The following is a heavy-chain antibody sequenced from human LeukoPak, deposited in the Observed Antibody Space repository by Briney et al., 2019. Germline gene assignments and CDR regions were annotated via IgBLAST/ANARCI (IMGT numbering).Heavy chain of an antibody. Sequence: GGSLKLSCAASGFTFSSYAMHWVRQAPGKGLEWVSVIYSGGSTYYADSVKGRFTISRDNSKNTLYLQMNSLRAEDTAVYYCASVGEHYYYYMDVWGKGTTVTVSS. J-gene: IGHJ6*03. V-gene: IGHV3-53*01. D-gene: IGHD3-16*01. CDR1: GFTFSSYA. CDR2: IYSGGST. CDR3: ASVGEHYYYYMDV.